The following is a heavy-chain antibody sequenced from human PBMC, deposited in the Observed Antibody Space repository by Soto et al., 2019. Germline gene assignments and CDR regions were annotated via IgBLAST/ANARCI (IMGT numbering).Heavy chain of an antibody. CDR3: AVSQWLVPRSDY. CDR2: INHSGST. V-gene: IGHV4-34*01. J-gene: IGHJ4*02. CDR1: GGSFSGYY. Sequence: PSETLSLTCAVYGGSFSGYYWSWIRQPPGKGLEWIGEINHSGSTNYNPSLKSRVTISVDTSKNQFSLKPSSVTAADTAVYYCAVSQWLVPRSDYWGQGTLVTVSS. D-gene: IGHD6-19*01.